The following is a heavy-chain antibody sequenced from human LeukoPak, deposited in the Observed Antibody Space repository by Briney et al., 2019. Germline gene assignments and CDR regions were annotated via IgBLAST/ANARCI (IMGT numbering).Heavy chain of an antibody. V-gene: IGHV3-23*01. Sequence: GGSRRLSCAASGCTFSSYGLSWVRQAPGKGLEWVSAISGSGGSTYYADSVKGRFTISRHNSKNTLYLQVNSLRAEATAVYYCVKESDGDYPDFWGQGTLVTVSS. CDR3: VKESDGDYPDF. D-gene: IGHD4-17*01. CDR1: GCTFSSYG. CDR2: ISGSGGST. J-gene: IGHJ4*02.